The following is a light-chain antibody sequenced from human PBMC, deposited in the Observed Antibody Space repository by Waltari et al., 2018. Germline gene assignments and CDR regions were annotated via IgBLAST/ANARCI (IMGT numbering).Light chain of an antibody. V-gene: IGKV3-15*01. J-gene: IGKJ1*01. CDR3: QQYNNWPPWT. Sequence: EIVMTQSPATLSLSPGERATLSCRASQSLSNNLAWYQQKPGQAPRLLIYGASTRATGIPARFGGSGSGTEFTLTISSLQSEDFAVYYCQQYNNWPPWTFGQGTKVEIK. CDR2: GAS. CDR1: QSLSNN.